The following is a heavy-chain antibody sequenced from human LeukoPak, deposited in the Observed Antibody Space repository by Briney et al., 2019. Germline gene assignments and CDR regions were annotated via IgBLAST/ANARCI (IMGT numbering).Heavy chain of an antibody. D-gene: IGHD3-10*01. CDR2: ISWNSGSI. CDR1: GFTFDDYA. CDR3: ARDLGEAWYYYYGMDV. V-gene: IGHV3-9*01. J-gene: IGHJ6*02. Sequence: PGRSLRLSCAASGFTFDDYAMHWVRQAPGKGLEWVSGISWNSGSIGYADSVKGRFTISRDNAKNTLYLQMNSLRAEDTAVYYCARDLGEAWYYYYGMDVWGQGTTVTVSS.